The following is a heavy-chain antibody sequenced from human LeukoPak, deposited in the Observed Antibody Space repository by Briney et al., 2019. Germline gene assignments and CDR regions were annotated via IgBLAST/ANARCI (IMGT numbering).Heavy chain of an antibody. Sequence: GGSLRLSCAASGFPFSVAWMHWFRHVPGKGLMWVSRITTDETRTYADSVRGRFSISRDNARNTVYLQMNSLRVEDTAVYYCAKDWFATTDYWGQGILVTVSS. D-gene: IGHD1/OR15-1a*01. CDR1: GFPFSVAW. CDR3: AKDWFATTDY. V-gene: IGHV3-74*01. CDR2: ITTDETRT. J-gene: IGHJ4*02.